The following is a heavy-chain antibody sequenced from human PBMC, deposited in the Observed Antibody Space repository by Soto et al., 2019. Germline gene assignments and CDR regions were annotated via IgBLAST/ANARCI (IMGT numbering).Heavy chain of an antibody. D-gene: IGHD2-2*01. V-gene: IGHV1-69*01. CDR1: EGTFNSYA. CDR3: ASGTSRCYPSFFAS. CDR2: IIPYYNTL. Sequence: QAQVVQSGAEVRKPGSSVKLSCKASEGTFNSYAIAWVRQAPGQGLEWMGGIIPYYNTLNYAQKFQDRVTITANDSTNTGHMELSSRTSDATAVYICASGTSRCYPSFFASWAQGKLVTASS. J-gene: IGHJ4*02.